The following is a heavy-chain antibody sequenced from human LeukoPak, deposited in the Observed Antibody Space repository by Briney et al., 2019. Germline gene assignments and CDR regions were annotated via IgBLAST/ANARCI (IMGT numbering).Heavy chain of an antibody. V-gene: IGHV3-23*01. Sequence: GGSLRLSCAASGFTFSNCAMNWVRQAPGKGLEWVSAISDSGGRTYYADSVKGRFTISRDNSKNTLYLQMNSLKTEDTAVYYCTTDPDSGSFPFDYWGQGTLVTVSS. D-gene: IGHD1-26*01. J-gene: IGHJ4*02. CDR1: GFTFSNCA. CDR2: ISDSGGRT. CDR3: TTDPDSGSFPFDY.